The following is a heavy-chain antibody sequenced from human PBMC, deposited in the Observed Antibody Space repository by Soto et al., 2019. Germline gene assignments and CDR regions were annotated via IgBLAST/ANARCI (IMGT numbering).Heavy chain of an antibody. J-gene: IGHJ6*02. CDR3: ARGTELRFLEWSQTTPQNHGMDV. CDR1: GFTFSSYS. D-gene: IGHD3-3*01. V-gene: IGHV3-48*02. CDR2: ISSSSSTI. Sequence: ESLRLSCAASGFTFSSYSMNWVRQAPGKGLEWVSYISSSSSTIYYADSAKGRFTISRDNAKNSLYLQMNSLRDEDTAVYYCARGTELRFLEWSQTTPQNHGMDVWGQGTTVTVSS.